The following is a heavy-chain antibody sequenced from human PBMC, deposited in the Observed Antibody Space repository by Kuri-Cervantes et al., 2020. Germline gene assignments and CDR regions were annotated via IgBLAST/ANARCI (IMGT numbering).Heavy chain of an antibody. CDR2: IYYSGST. CDR1: GGSFSGYY. V-gene: IGHV4-59*01. Sequence: SETLSLTCAVYGGSFSGYYWSWIRQPPGKGLEWIGYIYYSGSTVYNPSLKSRVTISVDTSKNQFSLKLTSVTAADTAVYYCARSRPRNRSCSSPSCLASGFFDVWGKGTTVTVSS. D-gene: IGHD2-2*01. CDR3: ARSRPRNRSCSSPSCLASGFFDV. J-gene: IGHJ6*04.